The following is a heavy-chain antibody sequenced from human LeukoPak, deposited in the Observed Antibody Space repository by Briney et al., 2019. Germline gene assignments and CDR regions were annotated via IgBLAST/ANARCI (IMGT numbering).Heavy chain of an antibody. CDR1: GFTFSDYY. J-gene: IGHJ4*02. CDR2: ISSSGSTI. CDR3: ARDSSKGYSYGDTDY. D-gene: IGHD5-18*01. V-gene: IGHV3-11*01. Sequence: PGGSLRLSCAASGFTFSDYYMSWIRQAPGKGLEWVSYISSSGSTIYYADSVKGRFTISRDNAKNSLYLQMNSLRAEDTAVYYCARDSSKGYSYGDTDYWGQGTLVTVSS.